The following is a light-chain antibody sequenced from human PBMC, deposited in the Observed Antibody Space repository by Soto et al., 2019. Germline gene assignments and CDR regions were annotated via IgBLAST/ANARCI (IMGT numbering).Light chain of an antibody. Sequence: SSELTQPLSVSVALGQTARITCGGNNIGGKNVHWYQQRPGQAPVLVIYTDNNRPSGIPERFSGSNSGNTATLTISRAQAGDEADYYCQVWDSNTVVFGGGTKLTVL. CDR2: TDN. CDR3: QVWDSNTVV. J-gene: IGLJ2*01. V-gene: IGLV3-9*01. CDR1: NIGGKN.